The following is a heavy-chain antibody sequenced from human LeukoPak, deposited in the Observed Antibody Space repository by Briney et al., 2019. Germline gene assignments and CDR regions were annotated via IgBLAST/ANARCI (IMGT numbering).Heavy chain of an antibody. D-gene: IGHD3-16*01. CDR1: GGSISSYY. CDR2: IYTSGST. Sequence: PSETLSLTCTVSGGSISSYYWSWIRQPAGKGLEWIGRIYTSGSTNYNPSLKSRVTMSVDTSKNQFSLKLSSVTAADTAVYYCASTRGHYDYVWGSSLADAFDIWGQGTMVTVSS. V-gene: IGHV4-4*07. CDR3: ASTRGHYDYVWGSSLADAFDI. J-gene: IGHJ3*02.